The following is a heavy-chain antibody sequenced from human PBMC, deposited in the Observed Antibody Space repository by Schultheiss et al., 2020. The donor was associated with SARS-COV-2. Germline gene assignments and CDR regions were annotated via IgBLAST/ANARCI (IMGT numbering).Heavy chain of an antibody. D-gene: IGHD5-18*01. Sequence: GGSLRLSCAASGFTFDDYAMHWVRQAPGKGLEWVGRIRSKANSYATAYAASVKGRFTISRDDSKNTAYLQMNSLKAEDTAMYYCTHHGHTYGLFDSWGQGTLVTVSS. CDR2: IRSKANSYAT. V-gene: IGHV3-73*01. CDR3: THHGHTYGLFDS. CDR1: GFTFDDYA. J-gene: IGHJ4*02.